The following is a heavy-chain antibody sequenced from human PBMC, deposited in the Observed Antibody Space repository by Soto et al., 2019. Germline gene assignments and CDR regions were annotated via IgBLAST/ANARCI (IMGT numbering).Heavy chain of an antibody. CDR2: ISGSGGTT. V-gene: IGHV3-23*01. CDR1: GFTFSSYA. J-gene: IGHJ3*02. CDR3: AKTANGWFSAFDI. Sequence: GGSLRLSCAASGFTFSSYAMSWVRQAPGKGLEWVSAISGSGGTTYYADSVKGRLTFSRDNSKNTLYLQMNSLRAEDTAVYYCAKTANGWFSAFDIWGQGTMVTVSS. D-gene: IGHD6-19*01.